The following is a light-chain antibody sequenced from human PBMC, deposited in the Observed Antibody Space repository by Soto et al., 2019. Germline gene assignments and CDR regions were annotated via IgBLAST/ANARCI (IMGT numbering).Light chain of an antibody. CDR1: QTVSNN. Sequence: EIVMTQSPATLSMSPGERVSISCRASQTVSNNLAWYKQKPGQAPRLLLYGASTRAIGVAARFSGSGSGTEFTLTITSLQSEDFAVYYCQQYHKWPPFTFGGGTVVEIK. J-gene: IGKJ4*02. CDR3: QQYHKWPPFT. V-gene: IGKV3-15*01. CDR2: GAS.